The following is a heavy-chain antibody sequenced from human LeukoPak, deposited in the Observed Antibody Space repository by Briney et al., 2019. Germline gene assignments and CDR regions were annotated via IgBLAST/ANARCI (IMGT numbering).Heavy chain of an antibody. CDR2: ISGTGGST. V-gene: IGHV3-23*01. CDR3: ANHWYCFDL. Sequence: GGSLRLSCAASGFTFSNYALNWVRQAPGKGLEWVSGISGTGGSTYYADSVKGRFTISRDNSKNTLYLQMDRLRVDDTAVYYCANHWYCFDLWGQGTLVTVSS. CDR1: GFTFSNYA. J-gene: IGHJ5*02.